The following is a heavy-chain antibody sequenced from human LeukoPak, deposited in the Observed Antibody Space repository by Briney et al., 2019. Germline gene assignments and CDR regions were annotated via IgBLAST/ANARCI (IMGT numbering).Heavy chain of an antibody. CDR3: AGIGGGAPFDY. J-gene: IGHJ4*02. D-gene: IGHD1-26*01. Sequence: SVKVSCKASGYTFTSYGISWVRQAPGQGLEWMGGIIPIFGTANYAQKFQGRVTITADESTSTAYMELSRLRSDDTAVYYCAGIGGGAPFDYWGQGTLVTVSS. CDR2: IIPIFGTA. V-gene: IGHV1-69*13. CDR1: GYTFTSYG.